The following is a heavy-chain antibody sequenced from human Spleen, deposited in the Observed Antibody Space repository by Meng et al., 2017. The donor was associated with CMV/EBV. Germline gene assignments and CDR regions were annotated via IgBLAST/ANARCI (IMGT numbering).Heavy chain of an antibody. CDR1: GFTFSNAW. CDR2: IKSKVDGETI. J-gene: IGHJ4*02. V-gene: IGHV3-15*01. CDR3: STGGYFIDY. Sequence: GESLKISCAASGFTFSNAWMNWVRQAPGKGLEWVGRIKSKVDGETIDYAAPMKGRFSISRDDSINTVYLQMNSLKTEDTAVYYCSTGGYFIDYWGQGTLVTVSS. D-gene: IGHD1-1*01.